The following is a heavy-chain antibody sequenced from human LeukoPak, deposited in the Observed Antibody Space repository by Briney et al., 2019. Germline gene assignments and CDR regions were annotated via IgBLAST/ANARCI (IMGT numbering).Heavy chain of an antibody. J-gene: IGHJ4*02. CDR1: GFTFSSYA. D-gene: IGHD2-15*01. CDR3: AKESYIVVVVAATRSHFDY. V-gene: IGHV3-23*01. CDR2: ISGSGGST. Sequence: GGSLRLSCAASGFTFSSYAMSWVRQAPGKGRGWVSAISGSGGSTYCADSVKGLFTISRDNSKNTLYLQMNSLRAEDTAAYYCAKESYIVVVVAATRSHFDYWGQGTLVTVSA.